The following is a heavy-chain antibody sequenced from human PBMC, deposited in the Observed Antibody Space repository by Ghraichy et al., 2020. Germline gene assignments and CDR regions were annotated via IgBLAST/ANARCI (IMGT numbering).Heavy chain of an antibody. CDR1: GFTFSTYG. V-gene: IGHV3-30*18. Sequence: GGSLRLSCAASGFTFSTYGMHWVRQAPGKGLEWVAVVAYDGSNKYYADSVKGRFTVSRDNSKNTLYLQMNSLRTEDTAVYYCANNYGYNSYAFDIWGQGTMVTVSS. J-gene: IGHJ3*02. CDR3: ANNYGYNSYAFDI. D-gene: IGHD4-23*01. CDR2: VAYDGSNK.